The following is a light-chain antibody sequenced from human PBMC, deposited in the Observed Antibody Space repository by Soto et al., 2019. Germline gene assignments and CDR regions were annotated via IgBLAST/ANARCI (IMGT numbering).Light chain of an antibody. CDR1: QSVSSY. CDR2: DAS. CDR3: QQRSNWPPYS. V-gene: IGKV3-11*01. J-gene: IGKJ2*01. Sequence: EIVLTQSPATLSLSPGERATLSCRASQSVSSYLAWYQQKPGQAPRLLIYDASNRSTGIPARFSGSGSGTDLTHTISSLEPEDFAVYYYQQRSNWPPYSFGQGTKLEIK.